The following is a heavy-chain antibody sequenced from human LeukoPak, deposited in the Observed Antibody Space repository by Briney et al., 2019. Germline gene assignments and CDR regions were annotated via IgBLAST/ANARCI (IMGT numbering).Heavy chain of an antibody. CDR2: ISSSGSTI. J-gene: IGHJ6*04. D-gene: IGHD3-10*02. V-gene: IGHV3-48*03. CDR1: GFTFKNYA. Sequence: GGSLRLSCAASGFTFKNYAINWVRQAPGKGLEWVSYISSSGSTIYYADSVKGRFTISRDNAKNSLYLQMNSLRAEDTAVYYCAELGITMIGGVWGKGTTVTISS. CDR3: AELGITMIGGV.